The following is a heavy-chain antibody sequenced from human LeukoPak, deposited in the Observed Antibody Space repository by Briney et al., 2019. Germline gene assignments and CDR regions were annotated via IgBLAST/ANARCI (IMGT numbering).Heavy chain of an antibody. J-gene: IGHJ4*02. Sequence: PSETLSLTCTVSGGSISSYYWSWIRQPPGKGLEWIGYIYHSGSTNYNPSLKSRVTISIDTSKNQFSLKLSSVTAADTAVYYCARGPRVYCTGGSCYELDYWGQGTLVTVSS. V-gene: IGHV4-59*01. CDR1: GGSISSYY. D-gene: IGHD2-15*01. CDR2: IYHSGST. CDR3: ARGPRVYCTGGSCYELDY.